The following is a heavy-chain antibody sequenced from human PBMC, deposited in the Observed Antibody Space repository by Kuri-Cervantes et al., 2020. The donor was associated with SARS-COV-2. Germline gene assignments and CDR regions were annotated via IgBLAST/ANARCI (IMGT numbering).Heavy chain of an antibody. CDR1: GYPLTELS. Sequence: ASVKVSCKVSGYPLTELSMHWVRQAPGKGLEWMGGFDPEDGETIYAQKFQGRVTMTADKSTSTAYMELSSLRSEDTAVYYCARDGATIPAKRGYYYYGMDVWGQGTTVTVSS. CDR2: FDPEDGET. V-gene: IGHV1-24*01. CDR3: ARDGATIPAKRGYYYYGMDV. J-gene: IGHJ6*02. D-gene: IGHD5-12*01.